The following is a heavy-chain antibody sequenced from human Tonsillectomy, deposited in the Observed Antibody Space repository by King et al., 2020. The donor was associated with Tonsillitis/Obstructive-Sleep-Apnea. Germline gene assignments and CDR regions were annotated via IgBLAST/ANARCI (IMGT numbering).Heavy chain of an antibody. V-gene: IGHV3-21*01. J-gene: IGHJ6*03. D-gene: IGHD2-2*01. Sequence: VQLVESGGGLVKPGGSLRLSCAASGFTFSSYSMNWVRQAPGKGLEWVSSISSSNSYIYYADSVKGRFTISNDNAKNSVYLKMNSLRAEDRAVYYCARNLYRRSTNGYQASYIDVWGQGTTVTASS. CDR2: ISSSNSYI. CDR3: ARNLYRRSTNGYQASYIDV. CDR1: GFTFSSYS.